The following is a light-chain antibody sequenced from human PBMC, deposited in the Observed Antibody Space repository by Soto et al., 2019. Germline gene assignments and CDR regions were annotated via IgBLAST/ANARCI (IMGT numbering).Light chain of an antibody. J-gene: IGKJ4*01. CDR3: QQRTNWLT. CDR1: QTISRF. Sequence: EIVLTQSPGTLSLSPGERATLSFTASQTISRFLAWYRQKPGQAPRLLIYDASNRATGIPARFSGSGSGTDFTLTISSLEPEDFAVYYCQQRTNWLTFGGGTKVDIK. CDR2: DAS. V-gene: IGKV3-11*01.